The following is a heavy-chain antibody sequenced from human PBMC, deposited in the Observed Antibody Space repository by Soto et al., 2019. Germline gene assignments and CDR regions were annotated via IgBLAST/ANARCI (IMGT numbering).Heavy chain of an antibody. CDR1: GDSVSRNSVA. D-gene: IGHD4-17*01. CDR3: ARDSPGYGDYVLFDY. V-gene: IGHV6-1*01. Sequence: PSQTLSLTCDISGDSVSRNSVAWNWIRQSPSRGLEWLGRTYYRSKWSNDYAVSVESRITINPDTSKNQFSLQLDSVTPEDTAVYYCARDSPGYGDYVLFDYWGQGTRVTVSS. CDR2: TYYRSKWSN. J-gene: IGHJ4*02.